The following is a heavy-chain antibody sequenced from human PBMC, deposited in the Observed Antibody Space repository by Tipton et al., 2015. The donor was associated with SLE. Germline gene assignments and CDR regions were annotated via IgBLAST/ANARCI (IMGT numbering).Heavy chain of an antibody. V-gene: IGHV4-39*01. CDR3: ARVGGDAKYYYYYYYMDV. J-gene: IGHJ6*03. Sequence: TLSLTCTVSGDSISNSFYWAWIRQPPGKGLEWIGSIYYSGSTYYNPSLTSRVTISVDTSKNQFSLKLSSVTAADTAVYYCARVGGDAKYYYYYYYMDVWGKGTTVTVSS. CDR1: GDSISNSFY. CDR2: IYYSGST. D-gene: IGHD2-21*01.